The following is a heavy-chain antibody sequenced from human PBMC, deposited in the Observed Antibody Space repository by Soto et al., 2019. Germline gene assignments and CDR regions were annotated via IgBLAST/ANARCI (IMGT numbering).Heavy chain of an antibody. CDR2: ISAHNGNT. CDR1: GYTFTSYG. D-gene: IGHD1-1*01. J-gene: IGHJ4*02. Sequence: QVHLVQSGAEVKKPGASVKVSCKASGYTFTSYGITWVRQAPGQGLEWMGWISAHNGNTDYAQKLQGRVIVTRDTSTSTPYMALGSRISDDTAVYYCARGRYGDYWGQGALVTVSS. CDR3: ARGRYGDY. V-gene: IGHV1-18*01.